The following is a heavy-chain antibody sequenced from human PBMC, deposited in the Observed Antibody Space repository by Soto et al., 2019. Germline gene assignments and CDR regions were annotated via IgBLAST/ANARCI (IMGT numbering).Heavy chain of an antibody. J-gene: IGHJ6*02. CDR2: IWYDGSNK. CDR3: ARWGDDKKMDV. CDR1: GFTFSSHG. Sequence: QEQLVEAGGGVVQPRMSLRLSCVASGFTFSSHGMHWVRQAPGKGLEWVAVIWYDGSNKYYADSVKGRFTVSRDNSKNTLYLQMNSLRADDTAVYYCARWGDDKKMDVWGQGTTVTVSS. D-gene: IGHD3-16*01. V-gene: IGHV3-33*01.